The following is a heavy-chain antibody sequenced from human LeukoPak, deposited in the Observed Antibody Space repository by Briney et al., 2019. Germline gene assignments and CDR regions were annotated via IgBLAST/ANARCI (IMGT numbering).Heavy chain of an antibody. J-gene: IGHJ4*02. CDR1: GGSISSGNYY. CDR3: VRGGNYYDKSVYLGFDY. Sequence: SQTLSLTCTVSGGSISSGNYYWGWIRQPPGKGLEWIGYIYYSGNTYYNPSLKSRVTISVDTSKNQFSLKLSSVTAADTAVYYCVRGGNYYDKSVYLGFDYGGQGTLVTVPP. D-gene: IGHD3-22*01. V-gene: IGHV4-30-4*01. CDR2: IYYSGNT.